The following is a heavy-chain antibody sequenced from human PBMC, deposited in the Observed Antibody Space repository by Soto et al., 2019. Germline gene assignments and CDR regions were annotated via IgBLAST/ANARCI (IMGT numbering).Heavy chain of an antibody. Sequence: QVQLVQSGAEVKRPGSSVKVSCKASGDTFNFYSINWVRQAPGLGLEWMGRVNPIVSMSNYAQKFQGRVTMTADKSTSTAYMELSSLRSEDTAIYYCASSHGTRYRAFDYWGQGALVTVSS. CDR3: ASSHGTRYRAFDY. CDR1: GDTFNFYS. D-gene: IGHD3-16*02. CDR2: VNPIVSMS. J-gene: IGHJ4*02. V-gene: IGHV1-69*02.